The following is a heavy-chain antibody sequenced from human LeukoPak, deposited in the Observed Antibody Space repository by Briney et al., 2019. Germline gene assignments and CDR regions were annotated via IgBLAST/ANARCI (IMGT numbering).Heavy chain of an antibody. Sequence: PGGSLRLSCAASGFTFSSYSMNWVRQAPGKGLEWVSFISSSRSYIYYADSVKGRFTISRDNAKNSLYLQMNSLRAEDTAVYYCARDQTPFYWGQGSLVTVSS. CDR1: GFTFSSYS. V-gene: IGHV3-21*01. J-gene: IGHJ4*02. CDR3: ARDQTPFY. D-gene: IGHD2-15*01. CDR2: ISSSRSYI.